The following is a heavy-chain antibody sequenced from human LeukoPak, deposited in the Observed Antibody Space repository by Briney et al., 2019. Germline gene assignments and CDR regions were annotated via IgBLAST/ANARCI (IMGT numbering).Heavy chain of an antibody. CDR2: ISSSSSYI. CDR1: GFTFSSYS. Sequence: PGGSLRLPCAASGFTFSSYSMNWVRQAPGKGLEWVSSISSSSSYIYYADSVKGRFTISRDNAKNSLYLQMNSLRAEDTAVYYCARVRVRTMIDRVGGYYFDYWGQGTLVTVSS. CDR3: ARVRVRTMIDRVGGYYFDY. D-gene: IGHD3-22*01. V-gene: IGHV3-21*01. J-gene: IGHJ4*02.